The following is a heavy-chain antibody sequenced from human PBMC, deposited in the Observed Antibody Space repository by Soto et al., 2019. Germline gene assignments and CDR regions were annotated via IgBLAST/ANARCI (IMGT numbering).Heavy chain of an antibody. CDR1: GFTFSNYA. D-gene: IGHD5-18*01. V-gene: IGHV3-30-3*01. J-gene: IGHJ3*02. Sequence: QVQLVESGGGVVQPGRSLRLSCAASGFTFSNYAMHWVRQAPGKGLEWVAIISYDGSNKYYADSVKGRFTISRDNSKNTLYLQMNSLRAEDTAVYYCARGAGYSYGYCAFDIWGQGTMVTVSS. CDR3: ARGAGYSYGYCAFDI. CDR2: ISYDGSNK.